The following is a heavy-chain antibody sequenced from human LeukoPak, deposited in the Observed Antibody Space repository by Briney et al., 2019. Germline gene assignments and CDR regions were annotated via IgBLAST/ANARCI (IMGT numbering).Heavy chain of an antibody. J-gene: IGHJ4*02. CDR2: IYYIGNT. V-gene: IGHV4-30-4*02. D-gene: IGHD6-13*01. CDR3: ARNIAAAGTLWDY. Sequence: SEALSLTCTVSGGSISSGDYYWSWIPQPPGKGLEGIGYIYYIGNTFYNPSLKSRVTISVDTSKNQFSLKLSSVTVADTAVYYCARNIAAAGTLWDYWGQGTLVTVSS. CDR1: GGSISSGDYY.